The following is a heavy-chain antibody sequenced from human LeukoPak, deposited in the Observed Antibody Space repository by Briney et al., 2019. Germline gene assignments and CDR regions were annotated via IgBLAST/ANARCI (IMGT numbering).Heavy chain of an antibody. J-gene: IGHJ4*02. Sequence: SETLSLTCTVSGGSISSYYWSWIRQPPGKGLEWIGYIYYSGSTNCNPSLKSRVTISVDTSKNQFSLKLSSVTAADTAVYYCARQSLGYFDYWGQGTLVIVSS. CDR3: ARQSLGYFDY. CDR2: IYYSGST. CDR1: GGSISSYY. V-gene: IGHV4-59*01. D-gene: IGHD6-19*01.